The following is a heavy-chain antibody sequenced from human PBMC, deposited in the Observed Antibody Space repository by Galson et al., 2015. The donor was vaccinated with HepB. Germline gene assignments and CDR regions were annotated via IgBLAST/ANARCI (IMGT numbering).Heavy chain of an antibody. CDR1: GFSFSGSS. V-gene: IGHV3-73*01. Sequence: SLRLSCAASGFSFSGSSVHWVRQASGKGLEWVGRIRSKANNYATAYAASVKGRFTISRDDSRKTAYLQMNSLKTEDTAVYYCTRRDDFWSGSSDYWGQGTLVTVSS. CDR3: TRRDDFWSGSSDY. J-gene: IGHJ4*02. D-gene: IGHD3-3*01. CDR2: IRSKANNYAT.